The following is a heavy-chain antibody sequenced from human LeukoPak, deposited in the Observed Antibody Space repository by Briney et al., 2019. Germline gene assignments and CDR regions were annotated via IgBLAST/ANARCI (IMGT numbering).Heavy chain of an antibody. J-gene: IGHJ4*02. D-gene: IGHD2-2*01. CDR2: INHSGST. CDR1: GGSFSGYY. CDR3: ARELSDIVVVPAAFDY. V-gene: IGHV4-34*01. Sequence: SETLSLTCAVYGGSFSGYYWSWIRQPPGKGLEWIGEINHSGSTNYNPSLKNRVTISVDTSKNQFSLRLSSVTAADTAVYYCARELSDIVVVPAAFDYWGQGTLDTVSS.